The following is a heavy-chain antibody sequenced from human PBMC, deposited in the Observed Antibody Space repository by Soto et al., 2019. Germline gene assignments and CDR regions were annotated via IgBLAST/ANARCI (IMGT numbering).Heavy chain of an antibody. D-gene: IGHD6-19*01. CDR3: ARDLVAGASHGMDV. Sequence: QVQLVQSGAEVKKPGASVKVSCKASGYTFISHGITWVRQAPGQGLEWMGWISAYNGNTNYAQKFQGRVTMTTDTSTSTAYMELRSLRSDDTAMYYCARDLVAGASHGMDVWGQGTTVTVSS. CDR1: GYTFISHG. CDR2: ISAYNGNT. V-gene: IGHV1-18*04. J-gene: IGHJ6*02.